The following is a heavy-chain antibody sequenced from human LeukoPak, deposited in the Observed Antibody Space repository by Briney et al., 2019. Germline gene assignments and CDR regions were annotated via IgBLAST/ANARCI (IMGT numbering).Heavy chain of an antibody. CDR2: IYYSGGT. J-gene: IGHJ4*02. Sequence: SETLSPTCTVSGGSISSYYCNWIRQPPGKGLEWIGYIYYSGGTDYSPSLKSRVTISLDTSKTQFSLKLSSVTAADTAVYYCARDPRLTGYYRDENWGQGILVTVSS. D-gene: IGHD3-9*01. V-gene: IGHV4-59*01. CDR1: GGSISSYY. CDR3: ARDPRLTGYYRDEN.